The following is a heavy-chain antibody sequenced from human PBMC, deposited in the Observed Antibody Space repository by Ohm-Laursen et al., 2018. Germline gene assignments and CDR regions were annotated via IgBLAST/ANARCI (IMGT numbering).Heavy chain of an antibody. CDR1: GFTFSSYG. V-gene: IGHV3-30*18. J-gene: IGHJ4*02. D-gene: IGHD2-2*01. CDR3: AKEYLSLYYFDY. CDR2: ISYDGSNK. Sequence: SLRLSCTASGFTFSSYGMHWVRQAPGKGLEWVAVISYDGSNKYYADSVKGRFTISRDNSKNTLYLQMNSLRAEYTAVYYCAKEYLSLYYFDYWGQGTLVTVSS.